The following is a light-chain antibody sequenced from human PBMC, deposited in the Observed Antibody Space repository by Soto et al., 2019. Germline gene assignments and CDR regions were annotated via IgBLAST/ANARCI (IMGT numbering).Light chain of an antibody. V-gene: IGKV3-11*01. CDR1: QSVSSY. CDR3: QQRSNWYT. CDR2: VAS. J-gene: IGKJ2*01. Sequence: EIVLTQSPATLSLSPGERATPSCRAGQSVSSYLAWYQQKPGQAPRLLIYVASNRATGIPARFSGSGSGTDFTLTISSLEPEDFAVYYCQQRSNWYTFGQGTKLEIK.